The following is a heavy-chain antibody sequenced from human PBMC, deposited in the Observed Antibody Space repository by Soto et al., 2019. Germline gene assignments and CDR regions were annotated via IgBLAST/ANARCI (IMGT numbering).Heavy chain of an antibody. CDR1: GFTFSSYW. CDR3: ARAAVGSVPLALWFY. Sequence: GGSLRLSCAASGFTFSSYWMSWVRQAPGKGLEWVANIKQDGSEKYYVDSVKGRFTISRDNAKNSLYLQMNSLRAEDTAVYYCARAAVGSVPLALWFYWGQGTLVTVSS. CDR2: IKQDGSEK. D-gene: IGHD3-9*01. J-gene: IGHJ4*02. V-gene: IGHV3-7*01.